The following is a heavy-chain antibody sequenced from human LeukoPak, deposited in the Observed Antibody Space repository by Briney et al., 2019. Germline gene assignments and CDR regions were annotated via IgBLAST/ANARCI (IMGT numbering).Heavy chain of an antibody. CDR3: ARSAGSGWYRIDS. CDR2: VYYTGNT. J-gene: IGHJ4*02. CDR1: GGSSTNYY. D-gene: IGHD6-19*01. Sequence: SETLSLTCTVSGGSSTNYYWSWIRQRPGKGLEWIGYVYYTGNTNYNPSLKSRVTISLDTSKNQFSLKLTSVTAADTAMYYCARSAGSGWYRIDSWGQGTLVTVSS. V-gene: IGHV4-59*01.